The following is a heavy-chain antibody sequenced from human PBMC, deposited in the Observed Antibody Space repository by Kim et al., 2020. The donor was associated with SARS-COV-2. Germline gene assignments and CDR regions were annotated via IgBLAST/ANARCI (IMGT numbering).Heavy chain of an antibody. CDR1: GGTFSSYA. CDR3: ARDRGGDAPDTAMGTFDY. D-gene: IGHD5-18*01. Sequence: SVKVSCKASGGTFSSYAISWVRQAPGQGLEWMGGIIPIFGTANYAQKFQGRVTITADESTSTAYMELSSLRSEDTAVYYCARDRGGDAPDTAMGTFDYRGQGTLVTVSS. J-gene: IGHJ4*02. CDR2: IIPIFGTA. V-gene: IGHV1-69*13.